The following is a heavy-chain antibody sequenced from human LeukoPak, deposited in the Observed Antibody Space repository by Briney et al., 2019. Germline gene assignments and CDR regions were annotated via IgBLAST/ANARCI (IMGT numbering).Heavy chain of an antibody. J-gene: IGHJ6*02. CDR1: GGSISSGGYY. D-gene: IGHD3-10*01. V-gene: IGHV4-30-2*05. CDR3: ARDHVGYYGSGSYFYYYYGMDV. CDR2: IYHSGST. Sequence: SETLSLTCTVSGGSISSGGYYWSWIRQPPGKGLEWIGYIYHSGSTYYNPSLESRVTISVDTSKNQFSLKLSSVTAADTAVYYCARDHVGYYGSGSYFYYYYGMDVWGQGTTVTVSS.